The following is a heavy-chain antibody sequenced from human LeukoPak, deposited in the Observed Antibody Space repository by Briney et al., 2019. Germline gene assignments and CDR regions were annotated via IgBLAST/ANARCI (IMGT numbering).Heavy chain of an antibody. Sequence: PGGSLRLSCAASGFTFSSYSMNWVRQAPGKGLEWVSSISSSSSYIYYADSVKGRFTISRDNAKNSLYLQMNSLRAEDTAVYYCARDSYYNSSGYSPGFDSGGRGPRAPVSP. D-gene: IGHD3-22*01. J-gene: IGHJ4*02. CDR1: GFTFSSYS. CDR2: ISSSSSYI. V-gene: IGHV3-21*01. CDR3: ARDSYYNSSGYSPGFDS.